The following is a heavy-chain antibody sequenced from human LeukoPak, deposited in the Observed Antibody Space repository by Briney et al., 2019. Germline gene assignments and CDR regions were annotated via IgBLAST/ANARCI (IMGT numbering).Heavy chain of an antibody. J-gene: IGHJ4*02. CDR2: IDPSGGST. Sequence: ASVKVSCKASGCTFTNYYIHWVRQAPGQGLEWMGIIDPSGGSTAYAQKFQGRVTMTRDTSTSTVHMELRSLTSEDTAVYYCARNDQRGYNHGSPDYWGQGTLVIVSS. D-gene: IGHD5-18*01. V-gene: IGHV1-46*01. CDR1: GCTFTNYY. CDR3: ARNDQRGYNHGSPDY.